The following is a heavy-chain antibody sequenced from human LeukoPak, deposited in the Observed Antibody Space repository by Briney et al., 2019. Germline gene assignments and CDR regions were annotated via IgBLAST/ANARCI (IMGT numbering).Heavy chain of an antibody. V-gene: IGHV4-34*01. CDR2: INHSGST. D-gene: IGHD3-3*01. Sequence: SETLSLTCAVYGGSFSGYYWSWIRQPPGKGLEWIGEINHSGSTNYNPSLKSRVTISVDTSKNQFSLKLSSVTAADTAVYYCGRLNLAIFGVVTSRYWFDPWGQGTLVTVSS. CDR1: GGSFSGYY. CDR3: GRLNLAIFGVVTSRYWFDP. J-gene: IGHJ5*02.